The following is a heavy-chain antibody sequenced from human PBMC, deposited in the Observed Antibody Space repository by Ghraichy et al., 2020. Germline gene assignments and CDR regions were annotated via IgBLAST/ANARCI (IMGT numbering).Heavy chain of an antibody. V-gene: IGHV4-39*07. D-gene: IGHD2-2*01. Sequence: SETLSLTCTVSGGSISSSSYYWGWIRQPPGKGLEWIGSIYYSGSTYYNPSLKSRVTISVDTSKNQFSLKLSSVTAADTAVYYCARQLGIVVIPAASYYFDYWGQGTLVTVSS. J-gene: IGHJ4*02. CDR3: ARQLGIVVIPAASYYFDY. CDR1: GGSISSSSYY. CDR2: IYYSGST.